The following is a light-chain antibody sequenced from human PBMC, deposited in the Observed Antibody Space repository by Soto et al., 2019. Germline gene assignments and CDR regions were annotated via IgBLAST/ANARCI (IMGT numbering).Light chain of an antibody. CDR3: QQTHSTPYT. J-gene: IGKJ2*01. V-gene: IGKV1-39*01. CDR1: QSISSY. Sequence: DIPMTQSPSSLSASVGDRVTITCRASQSISSYLNWYQQKPGKAPKVLIYAASSLQSGVPSRFSGSGSGTDFTLTISSLQPEDFATYHCQQTHSTPYTFGQGTKLEIK. CDR2: AAS.